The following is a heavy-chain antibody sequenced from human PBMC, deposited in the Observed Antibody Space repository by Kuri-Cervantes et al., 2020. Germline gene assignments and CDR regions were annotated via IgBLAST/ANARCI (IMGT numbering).Heavy chain of an antibody. D-gene: IGHD3-10*01. J-gene: IGHJ4*02. CDR2: IYYSGST. CDR1: GGSISSYY. Sequence: SETLSLTCTVSGGSISSYYWSWIRQPPGKGLEWIGYIYYSGSTNYNPSLKSRVTISVDTSKNQFSLKLSSVTAADTAVYYCARGGFDLLSLHFDYWGQGTLVTVSS. V-gene: IGHV4-59*01. CDR3: ARGGFDLLSLHFDY.